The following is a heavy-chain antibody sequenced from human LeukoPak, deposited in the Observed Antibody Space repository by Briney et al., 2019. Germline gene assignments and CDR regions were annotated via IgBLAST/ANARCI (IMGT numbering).Heavy chain of an antibody. CDR1: GFTFSSYG. J-gene: IGHJ4*02. D-gene: IGHD6-6*01. Sequence: GGSLRLSCAASGFTFSSYGMHWVRQAPGKGLEWVAVIWYDGSNKYYADSVRGRFTISRDNSKNTLYLQMNSLRAEDTAVYYCARDPHSSSFFDYWGQGTLVTVSS. V-gene: IGHV3-33*01. CDR3: ARDPHSSSFFDY. CDR2: IWYDGSNK.